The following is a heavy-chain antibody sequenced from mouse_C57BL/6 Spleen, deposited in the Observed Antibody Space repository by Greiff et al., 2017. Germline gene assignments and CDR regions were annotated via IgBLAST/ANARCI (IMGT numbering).Heavy chain of an antibody. CDR2: IYPSDSET. D-gene: IGHD1-1*01. Sequence: QVQLQQPGAELVRPGSSVKLSCKASGYTFTSYWMDWVKQRPGQGLEWIGDIYPSDSETHYNQKFKDKATLTVDKSSSTAYMQLSSLTSEDSAVYYCARSSYYYYFDDWGKGTTLTVSS. J-gene: IGHJ2*01. CDR3: ARSSYYYYFDD. CDR1: GYTFTSYW. V-gene: IGHV1-61*01.